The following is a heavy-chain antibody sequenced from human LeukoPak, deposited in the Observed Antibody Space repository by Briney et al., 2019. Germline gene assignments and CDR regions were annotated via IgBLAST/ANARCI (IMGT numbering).Heavy chain of an antibody. V-gene: IGHV1-2*02. Sequence: ASVKVSCKASGYTFTGHYMHWVRQAPGQGPEWMAWINPNSGDTNYAQKFQGRVTLTRDASIGTAYMEMNRLTYDDTVIYYCARDVYTSGWRYFDLWGHGTLVTVSS. CDR1: GYTFTGHY. D-gene: IGHD6-19*01. CDR2: INPNSGDT. J-gene: IGHJ2*01. CDR3: ARDVYTSGWRYFDL.